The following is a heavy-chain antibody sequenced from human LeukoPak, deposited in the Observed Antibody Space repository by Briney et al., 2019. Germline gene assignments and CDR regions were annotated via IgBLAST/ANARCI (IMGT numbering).Heavy chain of an antibody. V-gene: IGHV3-23*01. CDR3: AKLAKYGSGSPIDY. CDR2: ISGSGGST. Sequence: GGSLRLSCAASGFTFSSYAMSWVRQAPGKGLEWVSAISGSGGSTYYADSVRGRFTISRDNSKNTLYLQVNGLRAEDTAVYYCAKLAKYGSGSPIDYWGQGTLVTVSS. D-gene: IGHD3-10*01. J-gene: IGHJ4*02. CDR1: GFTFSSYA.